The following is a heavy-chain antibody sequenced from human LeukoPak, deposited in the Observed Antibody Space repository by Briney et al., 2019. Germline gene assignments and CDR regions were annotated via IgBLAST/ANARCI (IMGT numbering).Heavy chain of an antibody. CDR2: IKQDGSET. V-gene: IGHV3-7*01. CDR1: GFTFSNYW. J-gene: IGHJ4*02. CDR3: ARDFWGAYRVDYFDY. D-gene: IGHD3-3*01. Sequence: GGSLRLSCAASGFTFSNYWMSWVRRAPWKGLEWVANIKQDGSETYYVDSVRGRFTISRDNAKKSLYLQMNSLRAEDTAVYYCARDFWGAYRVDYFDYWGQGILVTVSS.